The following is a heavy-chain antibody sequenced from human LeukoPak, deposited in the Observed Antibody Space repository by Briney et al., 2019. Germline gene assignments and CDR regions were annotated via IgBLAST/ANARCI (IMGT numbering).Heavy chain of an antibody. Sequence: PSETLSLTCTVSGGSISAYYWSWIRQPPGKGLEGIADFLYSGSTNYNPSLKSRVTISVDTSKNQFSLNLSSVTAADTAVYYCARVGGGNYYYYGMDVWGQGTTVTVSS. CDR3: ARVGGGNYYYYGMDV. J-gene: IGHJ6*02. CDR1: GGSISAYY. V-gene: IGHV4-59*01. D-gene: IGHD2-15*01. CDR2: FLYSGST.